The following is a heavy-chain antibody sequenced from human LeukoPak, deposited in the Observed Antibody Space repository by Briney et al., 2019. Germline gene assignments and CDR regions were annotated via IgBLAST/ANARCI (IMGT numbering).Heavy chain of an antibody. J-gene: IGHJ4*02. D-gene: IGHD3-22*01. CDR3: AKGHTYYYDSSGLSYFDY. CDR1: GFTFSSYA. Sequence: GGSLRLSCAASGFTFSSYAMHWVRQAPGKGLEYVSAISSNGGSTYYANSVKGRFTISRDNSKNTLYLQMGSPRAEDMAVYYCAKGHTYYYDSSGLSYFDYWGQGTLVTVSS. V-gene: IGHV3-64*01. CDR2: ISSNGGST.